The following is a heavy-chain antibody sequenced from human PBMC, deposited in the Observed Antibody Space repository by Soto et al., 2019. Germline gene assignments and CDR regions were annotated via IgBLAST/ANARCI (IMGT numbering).Heavy chain of an antibody. Sequence: ASVKVSCKASGGTFSSYAISWVRQAPRQGLEWMGGIIPIFGTANYAQKFQGRVTITADKSTSTAYMELSSLRSEDTAVYYCARADTAMVKVDYWGQGTLVTVSS. CDR2: IIPIFGTA. J-gene: IGHJ4*02. D-gene: IGHD5-18*01. CDR1: GGTFSSYA. CDR3: ARADTAMVKVDY. V-gene: IGHV1-69*06.